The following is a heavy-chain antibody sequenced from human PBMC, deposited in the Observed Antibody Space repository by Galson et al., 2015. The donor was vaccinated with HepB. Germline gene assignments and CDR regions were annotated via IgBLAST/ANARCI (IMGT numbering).Heavy chain of an antibody. D-gene: IGHD2-15*01. V-gene: IGHV7-4-1*02. J-gene: IGHJ5*02. CDR2: INTNTGNP. CDR1: GYTFTSYA. Sequence: SVKVSCKASGYTFTSYAMNWVRQAPGQGLEWMGWINTNTGNPTYAQGFTGRFVFSLDTSVSTAYLQISSLKAEDTAVYYCARDLTRVVVAAPINWFDPWGQGTLVTVSS. CDR3: ARDLTRVVVAAPINWFDP.